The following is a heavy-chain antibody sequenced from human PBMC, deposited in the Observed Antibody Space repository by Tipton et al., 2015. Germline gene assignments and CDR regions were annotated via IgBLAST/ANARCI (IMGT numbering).Heavy chain of an antibody. V-gene: IGHV3-33*06. CDR3: AKVLYRYSGTYSGPFDY. J-gene: IGHJ4*02. CDR2: IWHDGSNK. D-gene: IGHD1-26*01. Sequence: SGLTFSSYDMHWVRKAPGKGLEWVATIWHDGSNKYYADSVKGRFTISRNNSKNTLYLQMNSLRAEDTAVYYCAKVLYRYSGTYSGPFDYWGQGTLVTVSS. CDR1: GLTFSSYD.